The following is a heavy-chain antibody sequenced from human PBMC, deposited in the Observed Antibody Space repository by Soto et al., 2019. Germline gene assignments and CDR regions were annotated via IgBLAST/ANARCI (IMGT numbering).Heavy chain of an antibody. CDR1: GGTFSSYA. J-gene: IGHJ4*02. V-gene: IGHV1-69*01. D-gene: IGHD6-19*01. Sequence: QVQLVQSGAEVKKPGSSVKVSCKASGGTFSSYAISWVRQAPGQGLEWMGGIIPIFGTANYAQKFQGRVTIPGTESPTPATRKLSSLRPEDRAVNYCAGDHRLPSIAGYPFDYGGQGTLVTVPP. CDR3: AGDHRLPSIAGYPFDY. CDR2: IIPIFGTA.